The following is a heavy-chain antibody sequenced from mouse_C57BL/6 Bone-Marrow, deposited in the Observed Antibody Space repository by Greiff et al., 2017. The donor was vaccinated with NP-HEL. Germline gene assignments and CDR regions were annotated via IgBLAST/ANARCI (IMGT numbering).Heavy chain of an antibody. V-gene: IGHV1-50*01. CDR1: GYTFTSYW. Sequence: QVQLQQPGAELVKPGASVKLSCKASGYTFTSYWMQWVKQRPGQGLEWIGEIDPSDSYTNYNQKFKGKATLTVETSSSTAYMQLSSLTSEDSAVYYCARDSSGYVRFAYWGQGTLVTVSA. CDR3: ARDSSGYVRFAY. CDR2: IDPSDSYT. D-gene: IGHD3-2*02. J-gene: IGHJ3*01.